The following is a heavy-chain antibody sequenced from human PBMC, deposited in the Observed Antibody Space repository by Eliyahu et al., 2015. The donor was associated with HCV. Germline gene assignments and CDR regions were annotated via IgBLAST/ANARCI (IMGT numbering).Heavy chain of an antibody. V-gene: IGHV4-34*01. J-gene: IGHJ3*02. D-gene: IGHD6-19*01. CDR2: INHSGST. CDR3: ARGDLAIREQWLVLEGFDI. CDR1: GGSFSGYY. Sequence: QVQLQQWGAGLLKPSESLSLXCAXYGGSFSGYYWNWIRQPPGKGLEWIGEINHSGSTNYNPSLKSRVTISVDTSKNQFSLKLRSVTAADTAVYYCARGDLAIREQWLVLEGFDIWGQGTMVTVSS.